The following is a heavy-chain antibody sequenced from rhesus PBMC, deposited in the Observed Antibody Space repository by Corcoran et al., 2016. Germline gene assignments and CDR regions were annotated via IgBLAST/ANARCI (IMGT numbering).Heavy chain of an antibody. CDR1: GYSTSIGYS. Sequence: QVQLQESGPGLVKPSETLSLTCAVSGYSTSIGYSWGLLRPPHGIGVEWSGSIYGSGGSTSYNPSLKSRVTISKDTSKNQFSLKPSSVTAADTAVYYCARENYYSGSYYLDVWGRGVLVTVSS. J-gene: IGHJ5-2*02. V-gene: IGHV4S7*01. D-gene: IGHD3-16*01. CDR3: ARENYYSGSYYLDV. CDR2: IYGSGGST.